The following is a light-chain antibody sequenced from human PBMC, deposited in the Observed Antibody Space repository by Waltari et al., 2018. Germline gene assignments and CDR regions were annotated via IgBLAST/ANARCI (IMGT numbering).Light chain of an antibody. CDR1: QSVSSN. V-gene: IGKV3-15*01. CDR3: QQYNNWPPYT. CDR2: GAS. J-gene: IGKJ2*01. Sequence: EIVVTQSPATLSMSPGERVTLSCRASQSVSSNLAWYQQKPGQAPRLLLYGASTRATGIPARFSGSGSGTEFTLTISSLQSEDFAVYYCQQYNNWPPYTFGQGTKLEIK.